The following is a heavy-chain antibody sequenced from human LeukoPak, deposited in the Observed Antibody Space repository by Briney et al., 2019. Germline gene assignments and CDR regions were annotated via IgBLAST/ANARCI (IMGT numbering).Heavy chain of an antibody. J-gene: IGHJ3*02. Sequence: GGSLRLSCAASGFTFTDYYMSWIRQAPGKGLEWVSYISSSGSTIYYADSVKCRFTISRDNAKKSLYLQMNSLRAEDTAVYYCARGRDGYNSGAFDIWGQGTMVTVSS. CDR3: ARGRDGYNSGAFDI. CDR1: GFTFTDYY. D-gene: IGHD5-24*01. CDR2: ISSSGSTI. V-gene: IGHV3-11*04.